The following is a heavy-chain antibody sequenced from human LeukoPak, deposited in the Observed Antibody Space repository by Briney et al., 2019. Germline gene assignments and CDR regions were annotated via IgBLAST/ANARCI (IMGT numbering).Heavy chain of an antibody. D-gene: IGHD4-17*01. CDR3: VRGGPYGDYDAY. J-gene: IGHJ4*02. Sequence: GGSLRLSCAVSGFTSSDYYMSWVRQAPGKEMECVSYISSDNTYTNYADSVRGRFTISRDNAKNSLYLQMNSLRAEDTAVYYCVRGGPYGDYDAYWGQGTLVTVAS. V-gene: IGHV3-11*06. CDR2: ISSDNTYT. CDR1: GFTSSDYY.